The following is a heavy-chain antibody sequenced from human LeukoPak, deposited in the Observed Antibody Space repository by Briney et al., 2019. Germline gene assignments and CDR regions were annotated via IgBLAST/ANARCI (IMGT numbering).Heavy chain of an antibody. CDR2: IYPDGGA. CDR1: GFTVSTNY. D-gene: IGHD6-19*01. J-gene: IGHJ3*02. CDR3: AGGLGAFDI. Sequence: GGSLRLSCAPSGFTVSTNYMNWVRQAPGKGLEWVSVIYPDGGAYSADSLKGRFTTSRDNSKNTLHLQMNSLRAEDTALYYCAGGLGAFDIWGQGTMVTVSS. V-gene: IGHV3-53*01.